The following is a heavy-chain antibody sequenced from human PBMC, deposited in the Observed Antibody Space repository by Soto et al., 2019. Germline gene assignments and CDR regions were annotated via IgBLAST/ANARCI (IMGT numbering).Heavy chain of an antibody. Sequence: WGSMRVCWGASGFTCRGYAMSWVLQAPGEGLEWVSGISGSGSSTYYADSVKGRLTISRDNSKNTLYVQMNSLRAEDTAVFYCAKNFRYSSGRDAFDIWGQGTMVTVS. CDR1: GFTCRGYA. D-gene: IGHD6-19*01. V-gene: IGHV3-23*01. CDR2: ISGSGSST. CDR3: AKNFRYSSGRDAFDI. J-gene: IGHJ3*02.